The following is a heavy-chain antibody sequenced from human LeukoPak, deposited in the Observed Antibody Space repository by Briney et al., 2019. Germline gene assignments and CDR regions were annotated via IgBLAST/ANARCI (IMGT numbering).Heavy chain of an antibody. CDR3: ARAGNIAVADYYTDV. J-gene: IGHJ6*03. D-gene: IGHD6-19*01. V-gene: IGHV1-8*03. CDR1: GYTFTSYD. Sequence: ASVKVSCKSSGYTFTSYDINWVRQATGQGLEWMGWMNPNSGNTGYAQKFQGRVTITRNTSISTAYMELSSLRSEDTAVYYCARAGNIAVADYYTDVWGKGTTVTVSS. CDR2: MNPNSGNT.